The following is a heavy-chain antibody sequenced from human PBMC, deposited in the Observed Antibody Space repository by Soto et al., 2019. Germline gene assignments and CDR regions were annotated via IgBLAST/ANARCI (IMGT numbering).Heavy chain of an antibody. V-gene: IGHV3-23*01. J-gene: IGHJ6*02. CDR3: AKAPYRGSYLDYYYYYYCMDV. CDR1: GFTFSSYA. CDR2: ISGSGGST. Sequence: GGSLRLSCAASGFTFSSYAMSWVRQAPGKGLEWVSAISGSGGSTYYADSVKGRFTISRDNSKNTLYLQMNSLRAEDTAVYYSAKAPYRGSYLDYYYYYYCMDVWGQGTTVTVSS. D-gene: IGHD1-26*01.